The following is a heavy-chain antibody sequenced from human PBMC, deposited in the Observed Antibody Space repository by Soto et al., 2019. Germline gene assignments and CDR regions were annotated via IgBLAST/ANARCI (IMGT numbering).Heavy chain of an antibody. Sequence: ESGGGVVQPGRSLRLSCAASGFTFSSYGMHWVRQAPGKGLEWVAVISYDGSNKYYADSVKGRFTISRDNSKNTLYLQMNSLRAEDTAVYYCAKGQVEMATGTYYFDYWGQGTLVTVSS. V-gene: IGHV3-30*18. CDR1: GFTFSSYG. D-gene: IGHD2-21*01. J-gene: IGHJ4*02. CDR3: AKGQVEMATGTYYFDY. CDR2: ISYDGSNK.